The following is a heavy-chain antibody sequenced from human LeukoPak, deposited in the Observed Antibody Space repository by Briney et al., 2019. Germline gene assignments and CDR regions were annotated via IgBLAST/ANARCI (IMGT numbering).Heavy chain of an antibody. D-gene: IGHD1-26*01. Sequence: GGSLRLSCAPSGFTFSNSAMSWVRQAPGKGLEWVSGISGSGGNTYYADSVKGRFTISRDNSKNTLHLQMNSLRAEDTAVYYCAKAGSIRFDYWGQGTLVTVSS. J-gene: IGHJ4*02. CDR1: GFTFSNSA. CDR2: ISGSGGNT. V-gene: IGHV3-23*01. CDR3: AKAGSIRFDY.